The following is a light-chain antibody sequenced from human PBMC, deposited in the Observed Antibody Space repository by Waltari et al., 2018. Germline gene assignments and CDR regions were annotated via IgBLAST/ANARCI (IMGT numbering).Light chain of an antibody. CDR1: QSLLHSNGYNY. CDR3: MQTLQTPPT. J-gene: IGKJ1*01. V-gene: IGKV2-28*01. CDR2: FGS. Sequence: DIVMTQSPLSLPVTPGEPASISCRSSQSLLHSNGYNYLDWYLQNPGQSPQLLIYFGSNRASGVTDRCSGSGSGTDFTLKISRVEAEDVGVYYCMQTLQTPPTFGQGTKVEIK.